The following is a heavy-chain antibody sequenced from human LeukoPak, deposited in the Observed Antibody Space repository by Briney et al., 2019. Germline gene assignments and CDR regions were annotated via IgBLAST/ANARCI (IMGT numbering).Heavy chain of an antibody. CDR2: IYYSGST. CDR1: GGSIYTYY. CDR3: ARQQQDAFDI. J-gene: IGHJ3*02. V-gene: IGHV4-59*01. D-gene: IGHD6-13*01. Sequence: SETLSLTCTVSGGSIYTYYWSWIRQPPGKGLEWIGYIYYSGSTNYNPSLKSRVTVSIDTSKNQFSLNLSSVTAADTAVYYCARQQQDAFDIWGQGTMVSVSS.